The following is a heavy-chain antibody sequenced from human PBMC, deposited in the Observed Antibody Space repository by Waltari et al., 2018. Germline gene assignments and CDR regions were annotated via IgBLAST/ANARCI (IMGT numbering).Heavy chain of an antibody. J-gene: IGHJ4*02. CDR2: ISWNSGSI. D-gene: IGHD3-22*01. V-gene: IGHV3-9*01. CDR1: GFTFDDYA. Sequence: EVQLVESGGGLVQPGRSLRLSCAASGFTFDDYAMHWRRQAPGKGLEWGSGISWNSGSIGYADSVKGRFTISRDKAKNSLYLQMNSLRAEDTALYYCAKRAYDSSGPLDYWGQGTLVTVSS. CDR3: AKRAYDSSGPLDY.